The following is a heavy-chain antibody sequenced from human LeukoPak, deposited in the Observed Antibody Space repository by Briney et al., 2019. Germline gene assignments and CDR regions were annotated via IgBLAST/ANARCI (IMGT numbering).Heavy chain of an antibody. D-gene: IGHD3-22*01. J-gene: IGHJ4*02. CDR1: GYTFTGYY. Sequence: GASVKVSCKASGYTFTGYYMHWVRQAPGQGLEWMGWINPNSGGTNYAQKFQGRVTMTRDTSIGTAYMELSGLRSDDTAVYYCARIYYDSSGHTYWGQGSLVTVSS. V-gene: IGHV1-2*02. CDR3: ARIYYDSSGHTY. CDR2: INPNSGGT.